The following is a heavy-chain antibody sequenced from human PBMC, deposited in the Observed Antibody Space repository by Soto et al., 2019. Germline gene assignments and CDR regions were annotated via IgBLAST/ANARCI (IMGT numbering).Heavy chain of an antibody. CDR1: GFTFSNYG. Sequence: GESLRLSCAASGFTFSNYGMHWVRQAPGKGLEWVAVIWYDGSNKYYADSVKGRFTISRDNSKNTLYLQMNSLRAEDTAVYYCARDDIPGRAVAIYGMDVWGQGTTVTVSS. CDR3: ARDDIPGRAVAIYGMDV. J-gene: IGHJ6*02. V-gene: IGHV3-33*01. D-gene: IGHD6-19*01. CDR2: IWYDGSNK.